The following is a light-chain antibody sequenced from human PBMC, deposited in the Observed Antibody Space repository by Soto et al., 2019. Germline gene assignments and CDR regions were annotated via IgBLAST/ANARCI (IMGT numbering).Light chain of an antibody. CDR1: QRTSGW. CDR2: KAS. J-gene: IGKJ1*01. Sequence: DIQMTQPPSTLSASVGDRVTLTCRASQRTSGWLAWYQQKPGKAPKLLIYKASSLESGVPSRFSGSGSGTEFTLTISALQPEDFAIYYCQQYISFPWAFGQGTKV. CDR3: QQYISFPWA. V-gene: IGKV1-5*03.